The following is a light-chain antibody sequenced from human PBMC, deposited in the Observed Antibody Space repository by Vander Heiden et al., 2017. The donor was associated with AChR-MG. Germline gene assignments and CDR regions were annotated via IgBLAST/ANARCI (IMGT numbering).Light chain of an antibody. J-gene: IGLJ1*01. CDR3: QAYANSIYV. CDR1: TSNAGAHSP. Sequence: QSVLTHPPSVSGAPGQRVTISCTGSTSNAGAHSPIHWYQHLPGTAHKLLIYDNNSRPSGVPDRFSASKSGTSASLAITGLQAEDEADYYCQAYANSIYVFGTGTKVTVL. V-gene: IGLV1-40*01. CDR2: DNN.